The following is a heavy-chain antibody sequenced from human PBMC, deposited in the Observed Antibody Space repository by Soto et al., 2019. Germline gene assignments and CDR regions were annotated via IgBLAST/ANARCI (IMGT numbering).Heavy chain of an antibody. J-gene: IGHJ4*02. D-gene: IGHD4-17*01. V-gene: IGHV3-23*01. CDR1: VFTFSSYA. Sequence: VGSLRLSCAASVFTFSSYAMSWVRHSPGKGLEWVSAISGSGGSTYYADSVKGRFTISRDNSKNTLYLQMNSLRAEDTAVYYCAKDLYGDYRDYYFDYWGQGTRVTVSS. CDR2: ISGSGGST. CDR3: AKDLYGDYRDYYFDY.